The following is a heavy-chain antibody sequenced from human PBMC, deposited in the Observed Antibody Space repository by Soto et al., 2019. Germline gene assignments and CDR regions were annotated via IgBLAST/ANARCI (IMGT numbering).Heavy chain of an antibody. CDR2: IYPGDSDT. V-gene: IGHV5-51*01. Sequence: PXDSLKVSGKGSGNSFTSYLIGWVLQMPGKGLEWMGIIYPGDSDTRYSPSFQGQVTISADKSISTAYLQWSSLKASDTAMYYCARSPGIQLWYGFHAFDIWGQRTMVTVSS. J-gene: IGHJ3*02. CDR1: GNSFTSYL. CDR3: ARSPGIQLWYGFHAFDI. D-gene: IGHD5-18*01.